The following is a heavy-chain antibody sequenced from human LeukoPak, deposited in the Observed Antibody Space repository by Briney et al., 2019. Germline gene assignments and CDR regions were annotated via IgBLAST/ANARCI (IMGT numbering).Heavy chain of an antibody. V-gene: IGHV1-69*05. CDR2: IIPIFGTA. J-gene: IGHJ4*02. D-gene: IGHD3-22*01. CDR3: ARVDYYDSSYY. Sequence: SXKVSCKASGGTFSSYAISLVRQAPGQGLEWMGSIIPIFGTANYAQKFQGRVTITTDESTSTAYMELSSLRSEDTAVYYCARVDYYDSSYYWGQGTLVTVSS. CDR1: GGTFSSYA.